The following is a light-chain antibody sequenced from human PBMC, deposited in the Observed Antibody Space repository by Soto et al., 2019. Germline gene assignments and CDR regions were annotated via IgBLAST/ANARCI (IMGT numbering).Light chain of an antibody. J-gene: IGKJ5*01. CDR1: QSVSSN. Sequence: EIVMTQSPATLSVSPGERATLSCRASQSVSSNLAWYQQEPGQAPRRLIYGASTRATGIPARFSGSGSGTEFPLTISRLQSEVFAVYYCQQYNNWPRTFGQGKRLEI. V-gene: IGKV3-15*01. CDR2: GAS. CDR3: QQYNNWPRT.